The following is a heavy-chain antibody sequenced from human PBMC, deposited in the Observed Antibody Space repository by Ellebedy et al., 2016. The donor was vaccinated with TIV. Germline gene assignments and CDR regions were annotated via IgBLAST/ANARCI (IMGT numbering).Heavy chain of an antibody. D-gene: IGHD4-17*01. CDR3: ARDGSFGDYLSPRHAFNM. CDR2: INQDGSEK. Sequence: GESLKISCTASGFTFTSYSMSWVRQAPGKGLEWVGNINQDGSEKYYVDSVKGRFSISRDNAKNSVYLQMNSLRAEDTALYFCARDGSFGDYLSPRHAFNMWGQGTMVTVSS. J-gene: IGHJ3*02. V-gene: IGHV3-7*01. CDR1: GFTFTSYS.